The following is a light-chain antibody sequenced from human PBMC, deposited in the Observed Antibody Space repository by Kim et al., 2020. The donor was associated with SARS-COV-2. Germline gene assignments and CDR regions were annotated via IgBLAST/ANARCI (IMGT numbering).Light chain of an antibody. V-gene: IGLV7-46*01. CDR1: TGAVTSGHY. CDR2: DTS. CDR3: LLFYGGARV. Sequence: PGGTVTLTCASITGAVTSGHYPYWFQQKPGQAPRILIFDTSNKHSWTPARFSGSLLGGKAALTLSGAQLEDEADYYCLLFYGGARVFGGGTQLTVL. J-gene: IGLJ3*02.